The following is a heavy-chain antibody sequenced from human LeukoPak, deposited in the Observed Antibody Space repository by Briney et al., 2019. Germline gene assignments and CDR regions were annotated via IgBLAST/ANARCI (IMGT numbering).Heavy chain of an antibody. CDR3: ASHWAQQVVSDY. Sequence: PGGSLRLSCAASGFTFSSYGMRWVRQAPGKGLEWVAVISYDGKNKYYADVVKGRFTISRDNSKNTLYLQMNSLRPEDTAVYYCASHWAQQVVSDYWGQGTLVTVSS. V-gene: IGHV3-30*03. CDR2: ISYDGKNK. J-gene: IGHJ4*02. CDR1: GFTFSSYG. D-gene: IGHD6-13*01.